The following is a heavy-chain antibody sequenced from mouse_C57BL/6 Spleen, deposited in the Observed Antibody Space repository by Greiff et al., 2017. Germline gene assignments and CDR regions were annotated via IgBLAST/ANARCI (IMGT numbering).Heavy chain of an antibody. D-gene: IGHD2-2*01. J-gene: IGHJ2*01. CDR3: ATGSMVTTGGYYFDY. Sequence: QVHVKQPGAELVKPGASVKLSCKASGYTFTSYWMQWVKQRPGQGLEWIGEIDPSDSYTNYNQKFKGKATLTVDTSSSTAYMQLSSLTSEDSAVYYCATGSMVTTGGYYFDYWGQGTTLTVSA. CDR2: IDPSDSYT. V-gene: IGHV1-50*01. CDR1: GYTFTSYW.